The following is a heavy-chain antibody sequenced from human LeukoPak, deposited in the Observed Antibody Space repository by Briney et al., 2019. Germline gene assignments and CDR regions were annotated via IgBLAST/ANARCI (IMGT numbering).Heavy chain of an antibody. Sequence: SETLSLTCTVSGYSISSGYYWGWIRQPPGKGLEWIGSIYHSGSTYYNPSLKSRVTISVDTSKNQFSLKLSSVTAADTAVYYCARARDSSSDHWGQGTLVTVSS. J-gene: IGHJ4*02. V-gene: IGHV4-38-2*02. CDR3: ARARDSSSDH. CDR2: IYHSGST. D-gene: IGHD6-6*01. CDR1: GYSISSGYY.